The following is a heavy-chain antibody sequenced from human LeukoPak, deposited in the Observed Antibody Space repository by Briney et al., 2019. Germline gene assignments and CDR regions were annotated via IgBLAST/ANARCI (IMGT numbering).Heavy chain of an antibody. J-gene: IGHJ4*02. CDR1: GGSFSGYY. CDR2: INHSGST. Sequence: PSETLSLTCAVYGGSFSGYYWSWIRQPPGKGLEWIGEINHSGSTNYNPSLKSRVTISVDTSKNQFSLKLSSVTAADTAVYYCARGSVLTTVVTRVNYLFWAVDYWGQGTLVTVSS. CDR3: ARGSVLTTVVTRVNYLFWAVDY. D-gene: IGHD4-23*01. V-gene: IGHV4-34*01.